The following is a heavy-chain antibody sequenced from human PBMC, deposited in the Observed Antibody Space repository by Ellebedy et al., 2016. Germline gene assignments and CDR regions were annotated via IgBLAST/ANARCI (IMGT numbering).Heavy chain of an antibody. CDR2: INAGNGNT. Sequence: ASVKVSCKASGYTFTSYAMHWVRQAPGQRLEWMGWINAGNGNTKYSQKFQGRVTITRDKSTSTAYMELSSLRSEDTAVYYCATGLRVELWSTTIEYWGQGTLVTVSS. CDR1: GYTFTSYA. V-gene: IGHV1-3*01. D-gene: IGHD4-17*01. CDR3: ATGLRVELWSTTIEY. J-gene: IGHJ4*02.